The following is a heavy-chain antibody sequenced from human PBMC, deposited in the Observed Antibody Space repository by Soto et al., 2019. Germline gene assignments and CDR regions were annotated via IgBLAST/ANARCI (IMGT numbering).Heavy chain of an antibody. V-gene: IGHV4-34*01. CDR2: INHSGST. CDR3: ARGPGYGDYIFDY. Sequence: PSETLSLTCAVYGGSFSGYYWSWIRQPPGKGLEWIGEINHSGSTNYNPSLKSRVTISVDTSKNQFSLKLSSVTAAGAAVYYCARGPGYGDYIFDYWGQGTLVTVSS. CDR1: GGSFSGYY. J-gene: IGHJ4*02. D-gene: IGHD4-17*01.